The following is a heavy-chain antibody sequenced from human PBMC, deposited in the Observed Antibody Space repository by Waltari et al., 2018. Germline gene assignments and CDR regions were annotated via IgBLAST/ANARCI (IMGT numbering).Heavy chain of an antibody. CDR1: GVSISSYY. CDR2: IYYSGST. V-gene: IGHV4-59*01. D-gene: IGHD6-13*01. J-gene: IGHJ4*02. CDR3: AISEGYSSSWYVDY. Sequence: QVQLQESAPGLLKPPETLSLTCTVSGVSISSYYWSWLRQHPGKGLEWIGYIYYSGSTNYNPSLKSRVTISVDTSKNQFSLKLSSVTAADTAVYYCAISEGYSSSWYVDYWGQGTLVTVSS.